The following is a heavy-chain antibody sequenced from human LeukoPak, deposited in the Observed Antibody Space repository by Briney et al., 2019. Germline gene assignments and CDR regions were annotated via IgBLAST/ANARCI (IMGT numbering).Heavy chain of an antibody. D-gene: IGHD2-2*01. CDR1: GGSISSGDYY. Sequence: PSETLSLTCTVSGGSISSGDYYWSWIRQPPGKGLEWIGYIYYSGSTYYNPSLKSRVNTSVDTSKNQLSLKLSSVTAADTAVYYCARVSDIVVVPAASHMDVWGQGTTVTVSS. CDR3: ARVSDIVVVPAASHMDV. V-gene: IGHV4-30-4*01. CDR2: IYYSGST. J-gene: IGHJ6*02.